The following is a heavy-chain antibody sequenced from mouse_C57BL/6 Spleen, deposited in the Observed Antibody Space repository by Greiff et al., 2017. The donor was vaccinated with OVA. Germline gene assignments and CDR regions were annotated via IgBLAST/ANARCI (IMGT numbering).Heavy chain of an antibody. Sequence: DVKLQESGPELVKPGASVKMSCKASGYTFTDYNMHWVKQSHGKSLEWIGYINPNNGGTSYNQKFKGKATLTVNKSSSTAYMELRSLTSEDSAVYYCARGWGNYEAYAMDYWGQGTSVTVSS. J-gene: IGHJ4*01. CDR2: INPNNGGT. CDR3: ARGWGNYEAYAMDY. D-gene: IGHD2-1*01. V-gene: IGHV1-22*01. CDR1: GYTFTDYN.